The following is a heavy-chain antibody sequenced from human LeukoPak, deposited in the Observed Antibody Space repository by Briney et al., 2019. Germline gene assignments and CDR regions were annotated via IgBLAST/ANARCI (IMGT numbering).Heavy chain of an antibody. CDR2: ISSSSSYL. J-gene: IGHJ4*02. V-gene: IGHV3-21*01. Sequence: GGSLRLSCAASGFTFSSYSMNWVRQAPGKGLEWVSSISSSSSYLYYADSVKGRFTISRDNAKNSLYLQMNSLRAEDTAVYYCARGRYSSSWYKWGQGTLVTVSS. CDR3: ARGRYSSSWYK. D-gene: IGHD6-13*01. CDR1: GFTFSSYS.